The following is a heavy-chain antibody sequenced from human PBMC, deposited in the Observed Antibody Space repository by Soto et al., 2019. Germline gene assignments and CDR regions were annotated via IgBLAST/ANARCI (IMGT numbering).Heavy chain of an antibody. J-gene: IGHJ4*02. CDR3: ARDKITGLFDY. D-gene: IGHD2-8*02. Sequence: PSETLSLTCAVYGVSFRDYCWTWIRQPPGTGLEWIGEINHSGSTNYNPSLKSRVTISVDTSKNQFSLKLTSVTAADTAVYYCARDKITGLFDYWGQGTLVTVSS. V-gene: IGHV4-34*01. CDR2: INHSGST. CDR1: GVSFRDYC.